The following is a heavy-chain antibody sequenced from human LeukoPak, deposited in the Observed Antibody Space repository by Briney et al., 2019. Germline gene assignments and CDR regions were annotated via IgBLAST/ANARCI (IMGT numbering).Heavy chain of an antibody. CDR3: ARRRDGYSFSFDY. CDR2: IRYDGSNK. D-gene: IGHD5-24*01. CDR1: GFTFSNYG. Sequence: GGSLRLSCAAPGFTFSNYGMHWVRQAPGKGLEWVAFIRYDGSNKYYAETVKGRFTISRDNSKNTLYLQMNSLRTEDTAVYYCARRRDGYSFSFDYWGQGTLVTVSS. J-gene: IGHJ4*02. V-gene: IGHV3-30*02.